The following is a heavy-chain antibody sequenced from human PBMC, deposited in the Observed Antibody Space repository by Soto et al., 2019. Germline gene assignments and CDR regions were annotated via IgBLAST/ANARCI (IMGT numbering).Heavy chain of an antibody. V-gene: IGHV3-74*01. D-gene: IGHD1-26*01. Sequence: LRLSCAASGFAFSTKWMHWVRQGPGKGLVWVSRINIDGTTTNYADSVKGRFTISRDNAKNMLYLQMDSLRAEDTAVYYCARIPYSDTDPCPWGQGTLVTVSS. CDR3: ARIPYSDTDPCP. CDR2: INIDGTTT. CDR1: GFAFSTKW. J-gene: IGHJ5*02.